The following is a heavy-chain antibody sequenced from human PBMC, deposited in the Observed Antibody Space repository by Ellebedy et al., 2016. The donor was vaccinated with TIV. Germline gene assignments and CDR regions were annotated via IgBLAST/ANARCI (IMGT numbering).Heavy chain of an antibody. D-gene: IGHD6-19*01. CDR1: GFTFSSYS. Sequence: GGSLRLSXAASGFTFSSYSMNWVRQAPGKGLEWVSSISSSSSYIYYADSVKGRFTISRDNAKNSLYLQMNSLRAEDTAVYYCARRAVAGTDAFDIWGQGTMVTVSS. CDR3: ARRAVAGTDAFDI. J-gene: IGHJ3*02. V-gene: IGHV3-21*01. CDR2: ISSSSSYI.